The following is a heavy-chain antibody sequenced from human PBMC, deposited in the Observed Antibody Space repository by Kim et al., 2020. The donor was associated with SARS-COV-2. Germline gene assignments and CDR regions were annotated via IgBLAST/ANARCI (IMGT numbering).Heavy chain of an antibody. CDR3: ASASSWYYFDS. Sequence: GGSLRHSCAASGFTFSRADMHWVRQVTGKGLEWVSAIGVSGDTHYRDSVKGRFTISRENAKNSLYLQMNSLGAGDTAVYYCASASSWYYFDSWGQGTLVTVSS. D-gene: IGHD6-13*01. CDR1: GFTFSRAD. V-gene: IGHV3-13*04. J-gene: IGHJ4*02. CDR2: IGVSGDT.